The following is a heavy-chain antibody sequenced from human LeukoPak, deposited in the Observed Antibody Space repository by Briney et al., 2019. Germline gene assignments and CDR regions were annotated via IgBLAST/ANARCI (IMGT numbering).Heavy chain of an antibody. Sequence: SQTLSLTCTVSGDSISSGSYSWSWIRQPPGKGLEWIGYISHSGNTYYSPSLKSRVTISVDNSKNQFSLKLTSVTAADTAVYYCARYSTTWPYWYFDLWGRGTLVTVSS. V-gene: IGHV4-30-2*01. D-gene: IGHD6-13*01. CDR1: GDSISSGSYS. CDR3: ARYSTTWPYWYFDL. J-gene: IGHJ2*01. CDR2: ISHSGNT.